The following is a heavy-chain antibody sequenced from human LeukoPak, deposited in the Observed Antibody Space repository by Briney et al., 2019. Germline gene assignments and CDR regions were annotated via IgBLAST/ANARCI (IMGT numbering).Heavy chain of an antibody. CDR2: INQDGSEK. Sequence: GGSLRLSCAASGFTFKTYWMIWVRRPPGKGLEWVANINQDGSEKYYVDSVKGCFTVSRDNAKNSLYLQLNNLRAEDTAVYYCGTRAYWGQGTLVTVSS. CDR3: GTRAY. CDR1: GFTFKTYW. V-gene: IGHV3-7*01. J-gene: IGHJ4*02.